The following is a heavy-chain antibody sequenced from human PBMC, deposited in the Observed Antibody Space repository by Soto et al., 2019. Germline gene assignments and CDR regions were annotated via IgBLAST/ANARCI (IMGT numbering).Heavy chain of an antibody. J-gene: IGHJ5*02. CDR1: GFSFSSYA. V-gene: IGHV3-30*18. CDR2: ISYDGSHT. Sequence: GRSLRLSCQASGFSFSSYAMHWVRQAPGKGLEWVGVISYDGSHTFYGQSVKGRFTITRDNSKNTLYLQIPNLTTDDTGVYYCAKVAGVATGGTVGGLDPCGQETLVTISS. D-gene: IGHD6-13*01. CDR3: AKVAGVATGGTVGGLDP.